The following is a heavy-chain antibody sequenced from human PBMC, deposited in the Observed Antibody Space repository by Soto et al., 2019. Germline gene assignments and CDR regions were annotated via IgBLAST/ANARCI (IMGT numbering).Heavy chain of an antibody. J-gene: IGHJ6*02. CDR1: GFTFSSYG. CDR2: ISCDGSNK. Sequence: PGGSLRLSCAASGFTFSSYGMHWVRQAPGKGLEWVAVISCDGSNKYYADSVKGRFTISRDNSKNTLYLQMNSLRAEDTAVYYCAKSYYDILTGLVYYYGMDVWGQGTTVTVSS. D-gene: IGHD3-9*01. V-gene: IGHV3-30*18. CDR3: AKSYYDILTGLVYYYGMDV.